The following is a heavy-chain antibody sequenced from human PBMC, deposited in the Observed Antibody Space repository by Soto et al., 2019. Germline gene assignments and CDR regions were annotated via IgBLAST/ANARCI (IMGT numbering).Heavy chain of an antibody. J-gene: IGHJ6*02. D-gene: IGHD2-8*02. Sequence: QVQLEQSGGEVKKPGASVKISCKASGYTFIRFGINWMRQAPGQGPEWMGWISPYNGDTNYAQKFQDRVTMTTDTPTSTALMELRSLRSDDTAVYYCAVRYCIGDVCRTPGVLDTEGWGQGTTVIVYS. CDR2: ISPYNGDT. CDR1: GYTFIRFG. CDR3: AVRYCIGDVCRTPGVLDTEG. V-gene: IGHV1-18*01.